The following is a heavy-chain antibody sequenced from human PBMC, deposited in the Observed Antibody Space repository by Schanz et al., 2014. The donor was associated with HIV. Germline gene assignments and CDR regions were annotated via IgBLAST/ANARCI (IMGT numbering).Heavy chain of an antibody. Sequence: QVQLVQSGGEVKKPGASVRVSCKAPGHPFTGYYIHWVRQAPGQGLEWMGWINPNSGGTNYAPKFQGRVTMTRDTSVSTAYMELSRLTSDDTAMYYCAREKVGILADYTPNGMDVWGQGTTVTVSS. CDR2: INPNSGGT. CDR1: GHPFTGYY. CDR3: AREKVGILADYTPNGMDV. D-gene: IGHD3-9*01. V-gene: IGHV1-2*02. J-gene: IGHJ6*02.